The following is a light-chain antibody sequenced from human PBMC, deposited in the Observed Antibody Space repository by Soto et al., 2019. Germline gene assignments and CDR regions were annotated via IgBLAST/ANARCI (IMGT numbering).Light chain of an antibody. V-gene: IGLV2-14*01. Sequence: QSALTQPASVSGSPGQSITISCTGTSSDIGGYNYVSWYQQYPDKAPKLMIYDVSNRPSGVSNRFSGSKSGDTASLTISGLQAEEEADYYCSSYTTSSTQIFGGGTKVTVL. J-gene: IGLJ2*01. CDR2: DVS. CDR1: SSDIGGYNY. CDR3: SSYTTSSTQI.